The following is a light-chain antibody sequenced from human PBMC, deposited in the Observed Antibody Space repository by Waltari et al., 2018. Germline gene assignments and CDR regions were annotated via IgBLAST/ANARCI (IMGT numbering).Light chain of an antibody. CDR1: SSNIGAGYD. Sequence: QSVLTQPPSVSGAPGRRVTISCTGSSSNIGAGYDVNWYQQLPGKAPKLLIHGNSNRPSGVPDRISGSKSGTSASLAITGLQAEDEADYYCQSYDSSLGGSVFGGGTKLTVL. J-gene: IGLJ2*01. CDR3: QSYDSSLGGSV. V-gene: IGLV1-40*01. CDR2: GNS.